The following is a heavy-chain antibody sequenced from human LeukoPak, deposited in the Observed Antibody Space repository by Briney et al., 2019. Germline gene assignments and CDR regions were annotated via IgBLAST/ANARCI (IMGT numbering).Heavy chain of an antibody. V-gene: IGHV4-59*11. CDR2: IYYSGST. D-gene: IGHD6-13*01. CDR1: GGSLTSHY. CDR3: ARGGGSSLWSLNN. Sequence: PSETLSLTCTVSGGSLTSHYWSWIRLPPGKGLEWIGYIYYSGSTHYNPSLKSRASISVDTPRNQFSLKLTSVSAADAAVYYCARGGGSSLWSLNNWGQGTLVIVSS. J-gene: IGHJ4*02.